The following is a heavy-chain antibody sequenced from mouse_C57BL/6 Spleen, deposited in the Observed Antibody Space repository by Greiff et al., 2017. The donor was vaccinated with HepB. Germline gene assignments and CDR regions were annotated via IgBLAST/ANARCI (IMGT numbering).Heavy chain of an antibody. CDR1: GYSITSGYY. CDR2: ISYDGSN. Sequence: VQLQQSGPGLVKPSQSLSLTCSVTGYSITSGYYWNWIRQFPGNKLEWMGYISYDGSNNYNPSFKNRISSTRDTSKNQLFLKLNSVTTEDTATYYCARDPYYCSSYRYFEVWGTGTTVTVAS. D-gene: IGHD1-1*01. CDR3: ARDPYYCSSYRYFEV. J-gene: IGHJ1*03. V-gene: IGHV3-6*01.